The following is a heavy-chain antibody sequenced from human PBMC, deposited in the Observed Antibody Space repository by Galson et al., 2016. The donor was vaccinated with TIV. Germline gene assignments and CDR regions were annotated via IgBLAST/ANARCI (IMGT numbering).Heavy chain of an antibody. J-gene: IGHJ5*02. CDR1: GYTFSNYG. Sequence: SVKVSCKASGYTFSNYGINWVRQAPGQGLEWMGWISPYSGDTNYPQKLRGSVTLTTDTSTSTAYMELRSLISDDTAIYFCARVPGTQVIAATGGWFDPWGQGTLVTVSS. D-gene: IGHD2-15*01. V-gene: IGHV1-18*04. CDR3: ARVPGTQVIAATGGWFDP. CDR2: ISPYSGDT.